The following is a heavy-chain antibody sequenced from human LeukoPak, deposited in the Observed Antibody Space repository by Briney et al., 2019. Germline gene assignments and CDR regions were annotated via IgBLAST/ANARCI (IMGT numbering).Heavy chain of an antibody. CDR3: ARGGYYGSGNDFRFDP. J-gene: IGHJ5*02. V-gene: IGHV4-59*01. CDR2: IHYTGST. CDR1: GGSISSYY. Sequence: PSETLSLTCTVSGGSISSYYWSWIRQSPGKGLECIGYIHYTGSTNYNPSLKSRVTISVETSKNQFSLKLKSVTAADTDVYYCARGGYYGSGNDFRFDPWGQGTLVTVSS. D-gene: IGHD3-10*01.